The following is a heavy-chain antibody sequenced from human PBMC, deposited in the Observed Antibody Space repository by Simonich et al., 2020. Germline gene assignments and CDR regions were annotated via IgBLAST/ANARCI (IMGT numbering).Heavy chain of an antibody. CDR2: IKQDGGEK. CDR3: ARDGLGTAYYYDMDV. J-gene: IGHJ6*03. CDR1: GFTCSSYW. V-gene: IGHV3-7*01. Sequence: EVQLVESGGGLVQPGGSLRLSCAASGFTCSSYWMSWGRQGRGKGLEWVANIKQDGGEKYYVDSVKGRFSNPRDNAKNSLYLQMNSLRAEDTAVYYCARDGLGTAYYYDMDVWGKGTTVTVSS. D-gene: IGHD7-27*01.